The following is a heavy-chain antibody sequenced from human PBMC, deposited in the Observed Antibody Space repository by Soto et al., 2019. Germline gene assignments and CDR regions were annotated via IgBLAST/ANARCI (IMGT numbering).Heavy chain of an antibody. CDR1: GFTFSSYA. V-gene: IGHV3-30-3*01. CDR2: ISYDGSNK. CDR3: ARGYDFWSGYYYPYGMDV. J-gene: IGHJ6*02. D-gene: IGHD3-3*01. Sequence: QVQLVESGGGVVQPGRSLRLSCAASGFTFSSYAMHWVRQAPGKGLEWVAVISYDGSNKNHADTVKGRFTISRDNSKNTLYLQMNSLRADDTAVDYCARGYDFWSGYYYPYGMDVWGQGTTVTVSS.